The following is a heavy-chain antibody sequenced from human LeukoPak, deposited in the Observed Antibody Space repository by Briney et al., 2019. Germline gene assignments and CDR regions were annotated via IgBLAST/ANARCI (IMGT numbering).Heavy chain of an antibody. J-gene: IGHJ4*02. CDR3: ARVSLRGRIAVAGPFDY. CDR2: ISYDGSNK. CDR1: GFTFSSYA. Sequence: GGSLRLSCAASGFTFSSYAMHWVRQAPGKGLEWVPVISYDGSNKYYADSVKGRFTISRDNSKNTLYLQMNSLRAEDTAVYYCARVSLRGRIAVAGPFDYWGQGTLVTVSS. D-gene: IGHD6-19*01. V-gene: IGHV3-30*04.